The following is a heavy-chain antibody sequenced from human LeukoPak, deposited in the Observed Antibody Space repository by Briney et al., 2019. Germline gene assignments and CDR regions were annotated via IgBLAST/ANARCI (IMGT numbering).Heavy chain of an antibody. CDR2: ISGSGGST. CDR1: GFTFSTYG. CDR3: ARDGTYYYDSKNAFDI. Sequence: PGGSLRLSCAASGFTFSTYGMSWVRQAPGKGLEWVSAISGSGGSTYYAGSVKGRFTISRDNAKNSLYLQMNSLRAEDTAVYYCARDGTYYYDSKNAFDIWGQGTMVTVSS. V-gene: IGHV3-23*01. J-gene: IGHJ3*02. D-gene: IGHD3-22*01.